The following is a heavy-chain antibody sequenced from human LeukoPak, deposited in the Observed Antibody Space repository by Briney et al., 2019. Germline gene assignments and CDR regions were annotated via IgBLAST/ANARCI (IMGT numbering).Heavy chain of an antibody. CDR2: ISSSSSYI. J-gene: IGHJ2*01. CDR3: ARDSAPYYDILTGPSPGGYFDL. V-gene: IGHV3-21*01. D-gene: IGHD3-9*01. Sequence: GGSLRLSCAASGFTFSSYSMNWVRQAPGKGLEWVSSISSSSSYIYYADSVKGRFTISRDNSKNTLYLQMNSLRAEDTAVYYCARDSAPYYDILTGPSPGGYFDLWGRGTLVTVSS. CDR1: GFTFSSYS.